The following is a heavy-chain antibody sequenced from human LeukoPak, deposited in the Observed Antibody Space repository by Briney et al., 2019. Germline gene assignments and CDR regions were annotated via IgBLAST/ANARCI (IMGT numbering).Heavy chain of an antibody. CDR2: ISWDGGST. D-gene: IGHD4-23*01. J-gene: IGHJ4*02. CDR3: AKDIDYGGDFGPLFDS. Sequence: PGGSLRLSCAASGFTFDDYTMHCVRQSPGKGLEGGSLISWDGGSTNYVDSVRGRFTISRDNNKNSLYLQMNSLRTEDSALYYCAKDIDYGGDFGPLFDSWGQGTLVTVSS. CDR1: GFTFDDYT. V-gene: IGHV3-43*01.